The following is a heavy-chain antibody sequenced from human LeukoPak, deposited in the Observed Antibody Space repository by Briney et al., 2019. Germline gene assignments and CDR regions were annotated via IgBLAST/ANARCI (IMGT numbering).Heavy chain of an antibody. D-gene: IGHD3-3*01. CDR3: ARSRVWSDYWGYFDY. CDR1: GGSIIGYY. CDR2: IYHSGST. J-gene: IGHJ4*02. Sequence: SETLSLTCTVSGGSIIGYYWNWIRQPPGKGLDWIGYIYHSGSTNYNPSLKSRVTISVDTSKTQISLKLRAVTAADTAVYYCARSRVWSDYWGYFDYWGQGTLVTVYS. V-gene: IGHV4-59*01.